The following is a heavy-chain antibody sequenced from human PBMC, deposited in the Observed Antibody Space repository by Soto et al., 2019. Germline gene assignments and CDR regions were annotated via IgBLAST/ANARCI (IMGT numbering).Heavy chain of an antibody. D-gene: IGHD3-3*01. Sequence: GGSLRLSCAASGFTFSNYGMHWVRQAPGKGLEWVAVIWYDGNNEDYADSVKGRFTISRDNYKNTLHLQMNSSVTAADTAVYYCARGLRFWSGSYSYYYYYGMDVWGQGTTVTVSS. CDR3: ARGLRFWSGSYSYYYYYGMDV. CDR2: IWYDGNNE. J-gene: IGHJ6*02. V-gene: IGHV3-33*01. CDR1: GFTFSNYG.